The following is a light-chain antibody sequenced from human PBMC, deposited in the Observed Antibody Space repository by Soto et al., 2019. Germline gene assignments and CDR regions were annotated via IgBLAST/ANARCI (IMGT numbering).Light chain of an antibody. Sequence: DIQMTQSPSTLSAFVGDRVTITCRASQSVSSSLAWYQQKPGKAPKLLIYDASTLESGVPSRFSGSGYGTEFTLTINSLLPGHFATYYCQQYESFSPYTFGQGTRLEI. CDR3: QQYESFSPYT. J-gene: IGKJ2*01. CDR1: QSVSSS. CDR2: DAS. V-gene: IGKV1-5*01.